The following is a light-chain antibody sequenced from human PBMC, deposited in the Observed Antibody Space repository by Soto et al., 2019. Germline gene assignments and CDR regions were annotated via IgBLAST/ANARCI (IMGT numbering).Light chain of an antibody. Sequence: NFMLTQPHSVSESPGKTVTLSCTRSSGNIAFNYVQWYQQRPGSAPTIVIYEDQKRPSGVPDRFSGCIVSSSNSASLTISGLKTEDEADYFCQTYDGTNWVFGGWTKLTVL. CDR1: SGNIAFNY. J-gene: IGLJ3*02. CDR2: EDQ. CDR3: QTYDGTNWV. V-gene: IGLV6-57*03.